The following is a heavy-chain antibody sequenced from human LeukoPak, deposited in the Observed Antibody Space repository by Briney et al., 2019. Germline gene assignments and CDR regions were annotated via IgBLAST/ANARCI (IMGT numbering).Heavy chain of an antibody. CDR1: GGSVSSGSYY. CDR3: ARGGKVAIFDY. J-gene: IGHJ4*02. D-gene: IGHD3-16*01. Sequence: SETLSLTCTVSGGSVSSGSYYWSWIRQPPGKGLEWIGYIYYSGSTNYNPSLKSRVTISVDTSKNQFSLKLSSVTAADTAVYYCARGGKVAIFDYWGQGTLVTVSS. CDR2: IYYSGST. V-gene: IGHV4-61*01.